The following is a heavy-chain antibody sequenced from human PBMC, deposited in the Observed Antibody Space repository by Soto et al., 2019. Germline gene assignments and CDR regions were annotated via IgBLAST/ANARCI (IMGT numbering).Heavy chain of an antibody. J-gene: IGHJ4*02. V-gene: IGHV3-23*01. Sequence: GESLKISCAASGFTFSSYAMSWVRQAPGKGLEWVSAISGSGGSTYYADSVKGRFTISRDNSKNTLYLQMNSLRAEDTAVYYCASRLHYDFWSGYYNREAVSDYWGQGTLVTVSS. D-gene: IGHD3-3*01. CDR2: ISGSGGST. CDR1: GFTFSSYA. CDR3: ASRLHYDFWSGYYNREAVSDY.